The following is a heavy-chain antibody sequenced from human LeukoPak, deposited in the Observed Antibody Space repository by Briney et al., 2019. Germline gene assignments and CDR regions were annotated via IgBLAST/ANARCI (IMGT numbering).Heavy chain of an antibody. J-gene: IGHJ4*02. V-gene: IGHV3-21*01. CDR1: GFTFSSYN. D-gene: IGHD3-22*01. CDR3: ARLRRNSDRSGFYYYYDY. Sequence: GGSLRLSCAASGFTFSSYNFNWVRQAPGKGLEWVSSINTVGTYIYYADSVRGRFTISRDNAENSLWLQMNSLRAEDSAVYYCARLRRNSDRSGFYYYYDYWGQGTLVTVSS. CDR2: INTVGTYI.